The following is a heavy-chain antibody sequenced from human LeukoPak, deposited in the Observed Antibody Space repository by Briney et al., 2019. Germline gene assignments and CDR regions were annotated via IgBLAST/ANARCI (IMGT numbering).Heavy chain of an antibody. Sequence: SETLSLTCTVSGGSISSSSYYWGWIRQPPGKGLEWIGSIYYSGSTYYNPSLKSRVTISVDTSKNRFSLKLSSVTAADTAVYYCARDDVVGSPFDYWGQGTLVTVSS. CDR2: IYYSGST. V-gene: IGHV4-39*07. J-gene: IGHJ4*02. CDR3: ARDDVVGSPFDY. CDR1: GGSISSSSYY. D-gene: IGHD2-21*01.